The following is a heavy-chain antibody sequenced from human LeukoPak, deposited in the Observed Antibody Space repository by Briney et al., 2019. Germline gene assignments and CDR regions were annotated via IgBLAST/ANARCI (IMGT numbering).Heavy chain of an antibody. V-gene: IGHV4-39*07. Sequence: SETLSLTCTVSGGSISSSSYYWGWLRQLPGTGLEWIGSIYYSGSTYYNPSLKSRVTISVDTSKNQFSLKLSSVTAADTAVYYCARVRHGSGSYYQDYWGQGTLVTVSS. D-gene: IGHD3-10*01. CDR2: IYYSGST. CDR1: GGSISSSSYY. J-gene: IGHJ4*02. CDR3: ARVRHGSGSYYQDY.